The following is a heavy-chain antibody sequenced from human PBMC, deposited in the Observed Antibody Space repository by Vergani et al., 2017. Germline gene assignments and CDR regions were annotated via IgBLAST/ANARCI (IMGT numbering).Heavy chain of an antibody. J-gene: IGHJ4*02. CDR1: GGSISSSSYY. Sequence: QLQLQESGPGLVKPSETLSLTCTVSGGSISSSSYYWGWIRQPPGKGLEWIGYIYYSGSTNYNPSLKSRVTISVDTSKNQFSLKLSSVTAADTAVYYCARVGWVYDSSGYYRNDYFDYWGQGTLVTVSS. D-gene: IGHD3-22*01. V-gene: IGHV4-61*05. CDR2: IYYSGST. CDR3: ARVGWVYDSSGYYRNDYFDY.